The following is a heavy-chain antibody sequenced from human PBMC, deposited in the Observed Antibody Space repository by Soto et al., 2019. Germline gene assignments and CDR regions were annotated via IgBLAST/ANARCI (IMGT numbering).Heavy chain of an antibody. J-gene: IGHJ3*02. CDR1: GGSISGSSYY. CDR3: ARSGSRYDAFDI. CDR2: IYYSGST. D-gene: IGHD1-26*01. V-gene: IGHV4-39*01. Sequence: QLQLQESGPGLVKPSETLSLTCTVSGGSISGSSYYWGWIRQPPGKGLEWIGSIYYSGSTYYNPSLKSRVTISVDTSKNQFSLKLSSVTAADTAVYYCARSGSRYDAFDIWGQGTMVTVSS.